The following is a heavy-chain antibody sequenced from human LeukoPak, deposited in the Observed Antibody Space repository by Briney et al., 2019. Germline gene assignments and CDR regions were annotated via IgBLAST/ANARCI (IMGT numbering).Heavy chain of an antibody. CDR1: GFSLSNYG. J-gene: IGHJ6*03. CDR3: ARDHRPEIQYYYMDA. D-gene: IGHD1-14*01. CDR2: LLYDGNTK. Sequence: GGSLRLSCAASGFSLSNYGMHWVRQAPGKGLEWVAALLYDGNTKHYADSVKGRFTISRDISKNTFYLQMNSLTAEDTAVYYCARDHRPEIQYYYMDAWGKGTTVAVSS. V-gene: IGHV3-33*01.